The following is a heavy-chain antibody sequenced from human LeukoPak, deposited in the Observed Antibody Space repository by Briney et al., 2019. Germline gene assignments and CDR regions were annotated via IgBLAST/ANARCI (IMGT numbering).Heavy chain of an antibody. D-gene: IGHD3/OR15-3a*01. CDR2: IYYTGST. V-gene: IGHV4-59*12. Sequence: SETLSLTCTVSGASISSYYWSWIRQPPGKGLEWIGYIYYTGSTNYNPSLTSRVTMSVDTSKNQFSLKLSSVTAADTAIYYCAKDHTETSSLDFRNYYYYGMDIWGQGTTVIVSS. J-gene: IGHJ6*02. CDR3: AKDHTETSSLDFRNYYYYGMDI. CDR1: GASISSYY.